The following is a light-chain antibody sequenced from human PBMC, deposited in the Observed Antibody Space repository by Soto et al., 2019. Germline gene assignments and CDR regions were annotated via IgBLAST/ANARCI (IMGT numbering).Light chain of an antibody. CDR2: AAS. V-gene: IGKV1-27*01. J-gene: IGKJ1*01. CDR1: QGIIDY. CDR3: RRYNTAPHR. Sequence: DIQMTQSPSSLSASVGDRVTITCRASQGIIDYVAWFQQKPGKAPQLLIYAASTLHSGVPSRFGGSGAGTDFSLSISRPRPEDAATYSCRRYNTAPHRFGPGTKVEI.